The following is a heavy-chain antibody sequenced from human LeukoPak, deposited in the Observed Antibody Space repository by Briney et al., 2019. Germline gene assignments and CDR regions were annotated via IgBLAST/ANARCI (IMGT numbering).Heavy chain of an antibody. CDR1: GYTFSSYW. CDR2: IYPDDSDT. Sequence: GKSLKISCKGSGYTFSSYWIGWVRQMPGKGLEWMGIIYPDDSDTRYSPSFQGQVTISADKSISTAYLQWSSLKASDTAMYYCARLAYCSNDVCYLNYYYSMDVWGKGTTVTVSS. J-gene: IGHJ6*03. V-gene: IGHV5-51*01. CDR3: ARLAYCSNDVCYLNYYYSMDV. D-gene: IGHD2-8*01.